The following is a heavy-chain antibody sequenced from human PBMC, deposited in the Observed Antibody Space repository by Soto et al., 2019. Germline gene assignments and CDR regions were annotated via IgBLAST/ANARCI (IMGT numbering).Heavy chain of an antibody. CDR3: ASADYCGSTGCYEYFQH. D-gene: IGHD2-2*01. V-gene: IGHV3-66*01. Sequence: EVQLVESGGGLVQPGGSLRLTCAASGFTVSSNYMSWVRQAPGKALEWVSVIYSGGSTYYADSVKGRFTISRDNSKNTLYLQLNSLRAEDTAVYYCASADYCGSTGCYEYFQHWGQGPLVTVSS. CDR1: GFTVSSNY. CDR2: IYSGGST. J-gene: IGHJ1*01.